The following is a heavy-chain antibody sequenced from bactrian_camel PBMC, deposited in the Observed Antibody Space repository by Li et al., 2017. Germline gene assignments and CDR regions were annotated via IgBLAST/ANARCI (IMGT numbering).Heavy chain of an antibody. J-gene: IGHJ4*01. V-gene: IGHV3S1*01. CDR3: AEGRGSRGEHCYSLNY. Sequence: HVQLVESGGGSVQTGGSLRLSCSSSEYTSRSNCMGWFRQAPGKEREAVAVISPGGSMQFYADSVKGRFGISQDNAKNTVYPQMNNLQPEDTATYYCAEGRGSRGEHCYSLNYWGQGTQVTVS. CDR2: ISPGGSMQ. CDR1: EYTSRSNC. D-gene: IGHD6*01.